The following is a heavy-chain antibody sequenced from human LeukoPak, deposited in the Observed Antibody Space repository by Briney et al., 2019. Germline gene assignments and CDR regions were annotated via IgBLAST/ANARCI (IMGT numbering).Heavy chain of an antibody. J-gene: IGHJ3*02. CDR2: IYTSGST. D-gene: IGHD3-3*01. Sequence: SQTLSLTCTVSGGSISSGSYYWSWIRQPAGKGLEWIGRIYTSGSTNYNPSLKSRVTISVDTSKNQFSLKLSSVTAADTAVYYCARDWGWDFWSGPHAFDIWGQGTMVTVSS. V-gene: IGHV4-61*02. CDR1: GGSISSGSYY. CDR3: ARDWGWDFWSGPHAFDI.